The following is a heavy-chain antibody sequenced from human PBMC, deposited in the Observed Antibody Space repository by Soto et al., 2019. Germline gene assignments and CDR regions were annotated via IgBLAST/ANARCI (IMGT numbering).Heavy chain of an antibody. D-gene: IGHD3-10*01. J-gene: IGHJ4*02. CDR1: GFTFTNAW. CDR3: ITDLRLWFGQLLDY. V-gene: IGHV3-15*01. Sequence: GGSLRLSCAASGFTFTNAWMSWVRQAPGKGLEWVGHIKSRTDGGTTAYPTPVNGRFTTSRDDSKNTLYLQMNSLKSEDTAVYYCITDLRLWFGQLLDYCGGGTLVTVS. CDR2: IKSRTDGGTT.